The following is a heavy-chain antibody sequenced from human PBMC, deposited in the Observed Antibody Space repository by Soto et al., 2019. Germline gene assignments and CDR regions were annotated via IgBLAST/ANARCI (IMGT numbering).Heavy chain of an antibody. J-gene: IGHJ4*02. D-gene: IGHD2-15*01. CDR2: IWYDGSNK. CDR1: GFTFSSYG. V-gene: IGHV3-33*01. Sequence: QVQLVESGGGVVQPGRSLRLSCAASGFTFSSYGMHWVRQAPGKGLEWVAVIWYDGSNKYYADSVKGRFTISRDNSKNTLYLQMNSLRAEDTAVYYCARDEHCSGGSCYDGPGYWGQGTLVTVSS. CDR3: ARDEHCSGGSCYDGPGY.